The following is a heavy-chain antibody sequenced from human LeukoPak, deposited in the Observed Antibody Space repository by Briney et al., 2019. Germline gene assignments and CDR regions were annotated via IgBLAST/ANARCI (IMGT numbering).Heavy chain of an antibody. Sequence: SETLSLTCTVSGGSISSYYWSWIRQPPGKGLEWIGYIYYSGSTNYNPSLKSRVTISVDTSKNQFSLKLSSVTAADTAVYYCARHVRYCSSTSCYLKYWGQGTLVTVSS. CDR1: GGSISSYY. V-gene: IGHV4-59*08. CDR2: IYYSGST. D-gene: IGHD2-2*01. J-gene: IGHJ4*02. CDR3: ARHVRYCSSTSCYLKY.